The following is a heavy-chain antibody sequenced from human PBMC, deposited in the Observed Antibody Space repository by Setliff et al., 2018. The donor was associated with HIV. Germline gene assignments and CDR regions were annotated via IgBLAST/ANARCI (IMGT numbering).Heavy chain of an antibody. Sequence: SVKVSCKASGDTLSIHPISWVRQAPGRGLDWMGGIIPAFGTANYAQKFQGRVTITADKSTSTAYMELSSPRSEDTAVYYCARGWGYYGDYTPDAFDNWGQGTMVTVSS. D-gene: IGHD4-17*01. CDR1: GDTLSIHP. CDR3: ARGWGYYGDYTPDAFDN. CDR2: IIPAFGTA. J-gene: IGHJ3*02. V-gene: IGHV1-69*06.